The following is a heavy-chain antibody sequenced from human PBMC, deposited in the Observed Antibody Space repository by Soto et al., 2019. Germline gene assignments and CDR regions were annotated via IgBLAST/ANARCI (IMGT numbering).Heavy chain of an antibody. D-gene: IGHD4-17*01. CDR3: AHYCYGDYEGNWFDP. Sequence: QLTLKESGPTLVKPTQTLTLTCTFYGFSLSTSGVGVGWIRQPPGKALEWLALIYWDDDKRSSPSLKSRLTITTDSSKNQVVLTMTNMDPVDTATYAGAHYCYGDYEGNWFDPWGQGTLVTVSS. CDR1: GFSLSTSGVG. V-gene: IGHV2-5*02. CDR2: IYWDDDK. J-gene: IGHJ5*02.